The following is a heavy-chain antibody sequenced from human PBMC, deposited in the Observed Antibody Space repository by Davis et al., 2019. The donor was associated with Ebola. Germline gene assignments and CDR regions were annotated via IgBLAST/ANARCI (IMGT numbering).Heavy chain of an antibody. Sequence: SVKVSCKASGGTFSSYAISWVRQAPGQGLEWMGGIIPIFGTANYAQKFQGRVTITADKSTSTAYMELSSLRSEDTAVYYCAGGGDCPLCFDLWGRGTLVTVSS. CDR3: AGGGDCPLCFDL. CDR1: GGTFSSYA. V-gene: IGHV1-69*06. D-gene: IGHD2-21*02. J-gene: IGHJ2*01. CDR2: IIPIFGTA.